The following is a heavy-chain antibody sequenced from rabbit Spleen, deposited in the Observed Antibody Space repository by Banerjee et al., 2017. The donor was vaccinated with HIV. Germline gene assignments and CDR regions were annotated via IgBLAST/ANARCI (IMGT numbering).Heavy chain of an antibody. CDR2: IYTGSSSST. Sequence: QSLEESGGDLVKPGASLTLTCTVSGFSFSSGYDACWVRQAPEKGLEWIGCIYTGSSSSTYYASWAKGRFTISKTSSTTVTLQMTSLTAADTATYFCARDSYSLGGGYFIRTRLDLWGQGTLVTVS. J-gene: IGHJ3*01. D-gene: IGHD1-1*01. CDR1: GFSFSSGYD. V-gene: IGHV1S40*01. CDR3: ARDSYSLGGGYFIRTRLDL.